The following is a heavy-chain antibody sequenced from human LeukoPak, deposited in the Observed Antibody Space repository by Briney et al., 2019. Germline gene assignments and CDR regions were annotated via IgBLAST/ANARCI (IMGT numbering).Heavy chain of an antibody. J-gene: IGHJ4*02. CDR1: GGSISSSSYY. Sequence: SETLSLTCTVSGGSISSSSYYWGWIRQPPGKGLEWLGSIYYSGSTYYNPSLKSRVTISVDTSKNQFSLKLSSVTAADTAVYYCARHDPLKGWFGGHDYWGQGTLVTVSS. CDR3: ARHDPLKGWFGGHDY. CDR2: IYYSGST. D-gene: IGHD3-10*01. V-gene: IGHV4-39*01.